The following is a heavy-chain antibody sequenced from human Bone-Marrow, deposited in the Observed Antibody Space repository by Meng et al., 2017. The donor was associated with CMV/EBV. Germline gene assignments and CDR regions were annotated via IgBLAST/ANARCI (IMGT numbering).Heavy chain of an antibody. D-gene: IGHD3-16*01. Sequence: GESLKISCVISGLTVNIAHMNRVRQAPGTGLERVSVICDGGNTHYADFAKGRFIISRDSSPNTLYLQMNSLRADDTALYYCSVGHDSRKVASWGQGTLVTVSS. CDR2: ICDGGNT. J-gene: IGHJ4*02. CDR1: GLTVNIAH. V-gene: IGHV3-53*01. CDR3: SVGHDSRKVAS.